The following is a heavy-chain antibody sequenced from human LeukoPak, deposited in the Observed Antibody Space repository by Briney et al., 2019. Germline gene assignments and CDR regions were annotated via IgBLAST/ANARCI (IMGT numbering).Heavy chain of an antibody. CDR3: ASGPLWQQLAYY. CDR1: GYTLTELC. Sequence: ASMKVSCKVSGYTLTELCMHWVRQAPGKGLEWMGGIIPIFGTANYAQKFQGRVTITADESTSTAYMELSSLRSEDTAVYYCASGPLWQQLAYYWGQGTLVTVSS. J-gene: IGHJ4*02. D-gene: IGHD6-13*01. V-gene: IGHV1-69*13. CDR2: IIPIFGTA.